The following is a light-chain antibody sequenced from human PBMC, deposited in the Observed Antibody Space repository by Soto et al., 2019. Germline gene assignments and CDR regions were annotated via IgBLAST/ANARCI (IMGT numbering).Light chain of an antibody. Sequence: IQLTQSPSSLSASVGDRVTIACRASQDIAIYLAWYQQKPGEAPKLLIYAASTLYGGVPSRFSGSGSGTDFALTITSLQAEDCATYYCQQLRMYPPTLVGGTKGDIK. CDR2: AAS. CDR1: QDIAIY. J-gene: IGKJ4*01. V-gene: IGKV1-9*01. CDR3: QQLRMYPPT.